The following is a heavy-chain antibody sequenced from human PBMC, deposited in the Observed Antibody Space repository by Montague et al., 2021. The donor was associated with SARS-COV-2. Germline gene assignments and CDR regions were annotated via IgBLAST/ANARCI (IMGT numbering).Heavy chain of an antibody. J-gene: IGHJ4*01. Sequence: SETLSLTCNVSGDSVASNNYYWGWLRQPPGRGLEWIASVFHTGKAFYNSSLKSRSSISLDTATNQVSLKLTSVSGADTALYFCARNLPPATIFTVVTHFDFWGHGTRVTVS. V-gene: IGHV4-39*01. CDR2: VFHTGKA. CDR1: GDSVASNNYY. D-gene: IGHD1-26*01. CDR3: ARNLPPATIFTVVTHFDF.